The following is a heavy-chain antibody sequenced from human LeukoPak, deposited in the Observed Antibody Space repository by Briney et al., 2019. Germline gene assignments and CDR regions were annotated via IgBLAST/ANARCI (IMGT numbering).Heavy chain of an antibody. V-gene: IGHV6-1*01. D-gene: IGHD6-13*01. CDR2: TYYRSKWYN. CDR1: GDSVSSNSAA. J-gene: IGHJ6*03. CDR3: ARAGSSSPRVNYCYYYMDV. Sequence: SQTLSLTCAISGDSVSSNSAAWNWIRQSPSRGLEWLGRTYYRSKWYNDYAVSVKSRITINPDTSKNQFSLQLNSVTPEDTAVYYCARAGSSSPRVNYCYYYMDVWGKGTTVTVSS.